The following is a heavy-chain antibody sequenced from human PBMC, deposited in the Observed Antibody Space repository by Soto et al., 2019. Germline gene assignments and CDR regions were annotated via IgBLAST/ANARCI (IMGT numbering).Heavy chain of an antibody. D-gene: IGHD5-18*01. V-gene: IGHV4-39*07. CDR2: IYYSGSS. J-gene: IGHJ4*02. CDR3: ARRRGYSFDY. CDR1: GGSINDYTYY. Sequence: PSETLSLTCSVSGGSINDYTYYWGWIRQPPGKGLEWIGNIYYSGSSNYNPSLKSRVTISVDTSKNQFSLMLSSVTAADTAVYYCARRRGYSFDYWGQGTLVTVSS.